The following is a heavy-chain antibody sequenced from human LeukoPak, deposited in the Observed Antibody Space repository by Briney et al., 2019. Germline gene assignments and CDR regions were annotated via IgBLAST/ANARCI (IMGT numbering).Heavy chain of an antibody. V-gene: IGHV1-69*04. J-gene: IGHJ4*02. CDR3: ARDRHYGSGSFLGTFAY. Sequence: SVKVSCKASGGTFSSYAISWVRQAPGQGLEWMGRIIPILGIANYAQKFQGRVTITADKSTSTAYMELSSLRSEDTAVYYCARDRHYGSGSFLGTFAYWGQGTLVTVSS. CDR2: IIPILGIA. CDR1: GGTFSSYA. D-gene: IGHD3-10*01.